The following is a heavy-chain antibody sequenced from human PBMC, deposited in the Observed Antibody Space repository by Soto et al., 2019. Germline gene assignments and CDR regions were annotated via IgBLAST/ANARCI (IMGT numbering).Heavy chain of an antibody. D-gene: IGHD3-16*01. V-gene: IGHV1-2*04. CDR2: INPNSGGT. CDR1: GYTFTGYY. CDR3: ARDLGLSSYGMDV. J-gene: IGHJ6*02. Sequence: ASVKVSCKAPGYTFTGYYMHWVRQAPGQGLEWMGWINPNSGGTNYAQKFQGWVTMTRDTPISTAYMELSRLRSDDTAVYYCARDLGLSSYGMDVWGQGTTVTVSS.